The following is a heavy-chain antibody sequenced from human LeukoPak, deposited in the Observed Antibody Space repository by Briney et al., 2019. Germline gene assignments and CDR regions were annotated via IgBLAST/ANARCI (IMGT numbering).Heavy chain of an antibody. V-gene: IGHV3-21*01. D-gene: IGHD6-19*01. CDR3: ARDRTGWTIDY. CDR2: ISSSSSYI. J-gene: IGHJ4*02. CDR1: GFAFSSYS. Sequence: GGSLRLSCAASGFAFSSYSMNWVRQAPGKGLEWVSSISSSSSYIYYADSVKGRFTISRDNAKNSLYLQMNSLRAEDTAVYYCARDRTGWTIDYWGQGTLVTVSS.